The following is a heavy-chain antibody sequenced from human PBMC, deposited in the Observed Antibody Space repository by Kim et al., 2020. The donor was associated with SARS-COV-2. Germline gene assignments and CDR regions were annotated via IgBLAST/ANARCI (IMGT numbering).Heavy chain of an antibody. CDR3: ARGVDTTRKLDY. J-gene: IGHJ4*02. V-gene: IGHV4-34*01. Sequence: NYNPSLQVRVTIAVDPSKNPFSLKLSSVTAAATAVYYCARGVDTTRKLDYWGQGTLVTVSS. D-gene: IGHD5-18*01.